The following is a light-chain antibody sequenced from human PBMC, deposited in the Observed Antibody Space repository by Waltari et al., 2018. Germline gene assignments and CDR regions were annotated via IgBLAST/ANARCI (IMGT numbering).Light chain of an antibody. V-gene: IGKV1-33*01. Sequence: DIQMTQSPSSLSASVGDRVTITCQASQDISNYLNWYQQKPGKAPKLLIYDASNLETGVPSRFSGSGSGTDFTFTISSLQPEVIATYDCQQYDNLPPTFGPGTKVDIK. CDR1: QDISNY. J-gene: IGKJ3*01. CDR2: DAS. CDR3: QQYDNLPPT.